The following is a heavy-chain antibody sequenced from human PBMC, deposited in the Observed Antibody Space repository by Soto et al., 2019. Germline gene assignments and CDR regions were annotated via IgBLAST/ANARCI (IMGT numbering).Heavy chain of an antibody. J-gene: IGHJ6*02. Sequence: SETLSLTCNVSGGSFSSDHWGRIRQPPGKGLEWIGKINNSGITNYNPSLKSRATISVDTSKNQFSLKLTSVTAADTAVYYCARDRPWDCSSSNYCHHYGLDVWGQVTTVTVSS. V-gene: IGHV4-59*01. D-gene: IGHD2-2*01. CDR2: INNSGIT. CDR1: GGSFSSDH. CDR3: ARDRPWDCSSSNYCHHYGLDV.